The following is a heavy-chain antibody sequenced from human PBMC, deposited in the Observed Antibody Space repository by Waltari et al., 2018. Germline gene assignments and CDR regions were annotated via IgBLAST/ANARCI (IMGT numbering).Heavy chain of an antibody. V-gene: IGHV4-34*01. CDR3: ARGSLTEYGDYALDY. J-gene: IGHJ4*02. CDR2: INHSGST. Sequence: LQQWGAGLLKPSETLSLTCAVYGGSFSGYYWSWIRQPPGKGLEWIGEINHSGSTNYNPSLKSRVTISVDTSKNQFSLKLSSVTAADTAVYYCARGSLTEYGDYALDYWGQGTLVTVSS. D-gene: IGHD4-17*01. CDR1: GGSFSGYY.